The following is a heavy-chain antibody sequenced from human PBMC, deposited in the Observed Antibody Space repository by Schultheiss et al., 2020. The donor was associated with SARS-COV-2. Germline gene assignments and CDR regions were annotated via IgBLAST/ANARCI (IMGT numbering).Heavy chain of an antibody. J-gene: IGHJ4*02. CDR1: GGSISSYY. V-gene: IGHV4-34*01. Sequence: SETLSLTCTVSGGSISSYYWSWIRQPAGKGLEWIGEINHSGSTNYNPSLKSRVTISVDTSKNQFSLKLSSVTAADTAVYYCASADIAVAGGYWGQGTLVTVSS. D-gene: IGHD6-19*01. CDR3: ASADIAVAGGY. CDR2: INHSGST.